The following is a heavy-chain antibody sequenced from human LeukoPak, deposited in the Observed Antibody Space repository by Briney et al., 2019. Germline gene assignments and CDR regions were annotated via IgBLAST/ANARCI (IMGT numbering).Heavy chain of an antibody. J-gene: IGHJ4*02. D-gene: IGHD3-22*01. Sequence: PGGSLRLSCAASGFTFSSYSMNWVRQAPGKGLEWVSYISSSSSTIYYADSVKGRFTISRDNAKNSLYLQMNSLRAEDTAVYYCARARSYYYDSSGYAKFDYWGQGTLVTVSS. CDR1: GFTFSSYS. CDR3: ARARSYYYDSSGYAKFDY. CDR2: ISSSSSTI. V-gene: IGHV3-48*01.